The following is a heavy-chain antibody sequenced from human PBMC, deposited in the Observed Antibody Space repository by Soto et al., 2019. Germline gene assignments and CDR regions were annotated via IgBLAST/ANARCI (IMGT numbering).Heavy chain of an antibody. CDR3: ASPTPGVAGTLIYYYGMDV. CDR1: GYSFTSYW. Sequence: GESLKISCKGSGYSFTSYWISWVRQMPGKGLEWMGRIDPSDSYTNYSPSFQGHVTISADKSISTAYLQWSSLKASDTAMYYCASPTPGVAGTLIYYYGMDVWGQGTTVTVSS. D-gene: IGHD6-19*01. J-gene: IGHJ6*02. V-gene: IGHV5-10-1*01. CDR2: IDPSDSYT.